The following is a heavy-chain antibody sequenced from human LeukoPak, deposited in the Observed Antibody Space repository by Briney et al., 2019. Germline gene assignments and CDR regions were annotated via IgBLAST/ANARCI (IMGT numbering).Heavy chain of an antibody. D-gene: IGHD6-19*01. Sequence: GGSLRLSCAASGFTVSSNYMSWVRQAPGKGLEWVSVIYSGGSTYYADSVKGRFTISRDNSKNTLYLQMNSLRAEDTAVYYCARGPTSIAVAGGYYYYGMDVWGQGTTVTVSS. CDR3: ARGPTSIAVAGGYYYYGMDV. V-gene: IGHV3-66*01. CDR1: GFTVSSNY. CDR2: IYSGGST. J-gene: IGHJ6*02.